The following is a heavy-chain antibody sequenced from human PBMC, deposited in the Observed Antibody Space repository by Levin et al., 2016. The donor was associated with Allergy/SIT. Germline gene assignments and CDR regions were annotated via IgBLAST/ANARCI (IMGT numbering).Heavy chain of an antibody. V-gene: IGHV3-23*01. J-gene: IGHJ4*02. D-gene: IGHD3-22*01. Sequence: GGSLRLSCAASGFTFSSYAMSWVRQAPGKGLEWVSAISGSGGSTYYADSVKGRFTISRDNSKNTLYLQMNSLRAEDTAVYYCAKTPSYYDSSGYLDYWGQGTLVTVSS. CDR3: AKTPSYYDSSGYLDY. CDR2: ISGSGGST. CDR1: GFTFSSYA.